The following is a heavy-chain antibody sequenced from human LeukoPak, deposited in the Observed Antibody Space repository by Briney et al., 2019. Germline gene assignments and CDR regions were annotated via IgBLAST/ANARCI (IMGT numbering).Heavy chain of an antibody. CDR2: ISGSGGST. CDR1: GFTFSNAW. V-gene: IGHV3-23*01. CDR3: AKKVAAAGSFDY. Sequence: PGGSLRLSCAASGFTFSNAWMSWVRQAPGKGLEWVSAISGSGGSTYYADSVKGRFTISRDNSKNTLYLQMNSLRAEDTAVYYCAKKVAAAGSFDYWGQGTLVTVSS. D-gene: IGHD6-13*01. J-gene: IGHJ4*02.